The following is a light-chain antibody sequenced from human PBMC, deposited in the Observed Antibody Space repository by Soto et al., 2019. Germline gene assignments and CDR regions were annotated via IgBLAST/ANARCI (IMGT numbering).Light chain of an antibody. CDR2: GAS. Sequence: EIVMTQSPATLSVSPGERATLSCRASQSVSSNLAWYQQKPGQAPRLLIYGASTRATGIPARFSGSGSGTEFTLTISSLQSEDFAVYYCQQKNNWPPLTSGGGPRWRSN. CDR3: QQKNNWPPLT. V-gene: IGKV3-15*01. J-gene: IGKJ4*01. CDR1: QSVSSN.